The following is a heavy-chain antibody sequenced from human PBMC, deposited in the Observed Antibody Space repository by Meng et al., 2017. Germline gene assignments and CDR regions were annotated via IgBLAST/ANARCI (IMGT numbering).Heavy chain of an antibody. J-gene: IGHJ6*01. Sequence: SVKVSCKASGGTFSSYAISWVRQAPGQGLEWMGGIIPIFGTANYAQKFQGRVTITPDESTSTAYMELSSLRSEDTAVYYCASQTSAYYYGSGSYRHYYYGMDVWGQGNTV. CDR3: ASQTSAYYYGSGSYRHYYYGMDV. CDR2: IIPIFGTA. CDR1: GGTFSSYA. D-gene: IGHD3-10*01. V-gene: IGHV1-69*13.